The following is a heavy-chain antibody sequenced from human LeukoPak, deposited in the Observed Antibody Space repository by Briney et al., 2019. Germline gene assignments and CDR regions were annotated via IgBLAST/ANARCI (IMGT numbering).Heavy chain of an antibody. CDR1: GFTFSGYG. Sequence: GGSLRLSCAASGFTFSGYGMHWVRQAPGKGLEWVAVIWYDGSNKYYVDSVKGRFTISRDNPKNTLFLQMNSLRAEDTAVYYCARDMGSSSWYFRFDPWGQGTLVTVSS. CDR2: IWYDGSNK. J-gene: IGHJ5*02. V-gene: IGHV3-33*01. CDR3: ARDMGSSSWYFRFDP. D-gene: IGHD6-13*01.